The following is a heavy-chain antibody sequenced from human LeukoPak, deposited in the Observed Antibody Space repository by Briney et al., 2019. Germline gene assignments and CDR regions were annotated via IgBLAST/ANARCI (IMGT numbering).Heavy chain of an antibody. CDR2: ISGSGGST. CDR3: AKHSTVTLLYYYYYMDV. Sequence: GGSLRLSCAASGFTFSNYNMNWVRQAPGKGLEWVSAISGSGGSTYYADSVKGRFTISRDNSKNTLYLQMNSLRAEDTAVYYCAKHSTVTLLYYYYYMDVWGKGTTVTVSS. V-gene: IGHV3-23*01. J-gene: IGHJ6*03. D-gene: IGHD4-11*01. CDR1: GFTFSNYN.